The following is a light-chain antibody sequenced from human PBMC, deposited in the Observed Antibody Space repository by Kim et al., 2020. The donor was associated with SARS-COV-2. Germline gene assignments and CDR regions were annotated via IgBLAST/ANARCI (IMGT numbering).Light chain of an antibody. J-gene: IGLJ3*02. CDR3: QSYDNYPCV. V-gene: IGLV6-57*04. Sequence: NFMLTQPHSVSESPGKTVTISCTRSSGSIASNYVQWYQQRPGSAPTTVIYEDNQRPSGVPDRFSDSIDSSSTSASLTISGLKTEDEDDYYCQSYDNYPCVFGGGTKLTVL. CDR1: SGSIASNY. CDR2: EDN.